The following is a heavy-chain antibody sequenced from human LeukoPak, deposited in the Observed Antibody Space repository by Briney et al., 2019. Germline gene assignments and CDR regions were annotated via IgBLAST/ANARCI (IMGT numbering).Heavy chain of an antibody. CDR3: AGGFDY. Sequence: PSQTLSLTCTVSGGSISSGSYYWSWIRQPAGKGLEWIGRIYTSGSTNYNPSLKSRVTISVDTSKNQFSLKLSSVTAADTAVYYCAGGFDYWGQGTLVTVSS. V-gene: IGHV4-61*02. CDR1: GGSISSGSYY. CDR2: IYTSGST. J-gene: IGHJ4*02.